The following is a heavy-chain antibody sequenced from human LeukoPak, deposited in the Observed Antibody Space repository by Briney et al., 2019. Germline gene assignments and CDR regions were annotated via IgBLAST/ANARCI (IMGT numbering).Heavy chain of an antibody. CDR1: GYTLTELS. V-gene: IGHV1-24*01. Sequence: ASVKVSCKVSGYTLTELSMHWVRQAPGKGLEWMGGSDPEDGETIYAQKFQGRVTMTRDMSTSTVYMELSSLRSEDTAVYYCARSGTRIAAAGTGWFDPWGQGTLVTVSS. CDR3: ARSGTRIAAAGTGWFDP. CDR2: SDPEDGET. J-gene: IGHJ5*02. D-gene: IGHD6-13*01.